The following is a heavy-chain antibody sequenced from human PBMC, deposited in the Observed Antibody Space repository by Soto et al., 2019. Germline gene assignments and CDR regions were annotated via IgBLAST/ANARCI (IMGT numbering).Heavy chain of an antibody. D-gene: IGHD3-22*01. CDR1: GFTFSSYS. J-gene: IGHJ4*02. CDR2: ISSSSSYI. CDR3: ARGSPYYDSSGYYDYFDY. V-gene: IGHV3-21*01. Sequence: EVQLVESGGGLVKPGGSLRLSCAASGFTFSSYSMNWVRQAPGKGLEWVSSISSSSSYIYYADSVKGRFTISRDNAKNSLYLQMNSLRDEDTAVYYCARGSPYYDSSGYYDYFDYWGQGTLVTVSS.